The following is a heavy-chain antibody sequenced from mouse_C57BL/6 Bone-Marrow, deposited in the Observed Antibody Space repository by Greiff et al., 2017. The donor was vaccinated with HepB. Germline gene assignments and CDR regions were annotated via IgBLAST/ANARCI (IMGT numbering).Heavy chain of an antibody. Sequence: EVQRVESGGDLVKPGGSLKLSCAASGFTFSSYGMSWVRQTPDKRLEWVATISSGGSYTYYPDSEKGRFTISRDNAKNTLYLQMSSLKSEDTAMYYCARHGGYYVSYWYFDVWGTGTTVTVSS. CDR3: ARHGGYYVSYWYFDV. V-gene: IGHV5-6*01. J-gene: IGHJ1*03. CDR2: ISSGGSYT. D-gene: IGHD2-3*01. CDR1: GFTFSSYG.